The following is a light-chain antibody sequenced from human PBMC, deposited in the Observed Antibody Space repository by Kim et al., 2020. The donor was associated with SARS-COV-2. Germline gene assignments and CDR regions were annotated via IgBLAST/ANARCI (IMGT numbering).Light chain of an antibody. Sequence: ASTGDRVTITCRASQDISNSLAWYQQKPGKAPELLIYDAVTLQSGVPPRFSGSGSGTDFNLTISSLRSEDLATYYCQQHYIYPLTFGGGTKVDIK. CDR1: QDISNS. J-gene: IGKJ4*01. CDR2: DAV. V-gene: IGKV1-8*01. CDR3: QQHYIYPLT.